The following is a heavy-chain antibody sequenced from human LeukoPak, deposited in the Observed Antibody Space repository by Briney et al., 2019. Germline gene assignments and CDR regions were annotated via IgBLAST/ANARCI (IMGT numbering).Heavy chain of an antibody. J-gene: IGHJ4*02. Sequence: GASVKVSCKASGYTFTGYYMHWVRQAPGQGLEWMGWINPNSGGTNYAQKFQGRVTMTRDTSISTAYMELSRLRSDDTAVYYCARAWATAVTPLDYWGQGTLVTVSS. V-gene: IGHV1-2*02. CDR2: INPNSGGT. CDR3: ARAWATAVTPLDY. CDR1: GYTFTGYY. D-gene: IGHD4-23*01.